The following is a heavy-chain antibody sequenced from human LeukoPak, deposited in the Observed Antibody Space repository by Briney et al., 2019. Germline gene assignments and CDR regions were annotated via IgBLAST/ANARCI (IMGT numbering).Heavy chain of an antibody. V-gene: IGHV3-53*01. Sequence: GGSLRLSCAASGFSVSDTHMSWVRQAPGKGLEWVSAMYTGGTTCYVDSVTGRFTISRDKSKNTLYLQMNSLRVEDTAVYYCAKDEVTSGGGLASWGQGTLVTVSS. D-gene: IGHD3-10*01. CDR3: AKDEVTSGGGLAS. J-gene: IGHJ4*02. CDR2: MYTGGTT. CDR1: GFSVSDTH.